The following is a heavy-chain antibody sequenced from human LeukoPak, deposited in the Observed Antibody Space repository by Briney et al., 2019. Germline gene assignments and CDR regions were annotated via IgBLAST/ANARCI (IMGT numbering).Heavy chain of an antibody. CDR2: IYYSGST. D-gene: IGHD2-15*01. CDR3: ARNDVVVVAADNWYFDL. V-gene: IGHV4-39*01. CDR1: GGSISSSSYY. J-gene: IGHJ2*01. Sequence: SGTLSLTCTVSGGSISSSSYYWGWIRQPPGKGLEWIGSIYYSGSTCYNPSLKSRVTISVDTSKNQFSLKLSSVTAADTAVYYCARNDVVVVAADNWYFDLWGRGTLVTVPS.